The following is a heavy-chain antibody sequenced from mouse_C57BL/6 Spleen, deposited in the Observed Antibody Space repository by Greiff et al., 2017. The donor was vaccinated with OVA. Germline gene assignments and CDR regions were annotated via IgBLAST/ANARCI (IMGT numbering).Heavy chain of an antibody. CDR1: GYAFSSYW. CDR2: IYPGDGDT. J-gene: IGHJ4*01. Sequence: QVQLKESGAELVKPGASVKISCKASGYAFSSYWMNWVKQRPGKGLEWIGQIYPGDGDTNYNGKFKGKATLTADKSSSTAYMQLSSLTSEDSAVYFCARPYYGSSFYAMDYWGQGTSVTVSS. D-gene: IGHD1-1*01. CDR3: ARPYYGSSFYAMDY. V-gene: IGHV1-80*01.